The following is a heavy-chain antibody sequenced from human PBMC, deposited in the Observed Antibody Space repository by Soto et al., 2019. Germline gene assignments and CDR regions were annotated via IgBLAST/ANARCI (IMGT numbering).Heavy chain of an antibody. J-gene: IGHJ5*02. CDR2: IYSGGST. CDR1: GFTVSSNY. D-gene: IGHD2-2*01. V-gene: IGHV3-66*01. CDR3: ARSIVLVPAAMLGGWFDP. Sequence: EVQLVESGGGLVQPGGSLRLSCAASGFTVSSNYMSWVRQAPGKGLEWVSVIYSGGSTYYADSVKGRFTISRDNSKNTLYLQMNSLRAEDTAVYYCARSIVLVPAAMLGGWFDPWGQGTLDTVSS.